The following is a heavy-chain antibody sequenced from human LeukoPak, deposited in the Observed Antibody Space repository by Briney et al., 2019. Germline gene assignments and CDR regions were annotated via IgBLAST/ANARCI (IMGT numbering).Heavy chain of an antibody. CDR1: GGSISSYY. CDR3: ARDDLDVAAHTN. J-gene: IGHJ4*02. Sequence: SETLSLTCTVAGGSISSYYWSWIRQPAGKRLEWIGRIYTSGSTNSNPSLKSRVTISVDTSKNQFSLKLSSVTAADTAVYYCARDDLDVAAHTNWGQGTLVTVSS. CDR2: IYTSGST. V-gene: IGHV4-4*07.